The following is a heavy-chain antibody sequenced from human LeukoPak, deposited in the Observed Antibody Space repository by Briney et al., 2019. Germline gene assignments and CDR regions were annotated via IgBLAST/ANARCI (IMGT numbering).Heavy chain of an antibody. D-gene: IGHD5-12*01. CDR1: GGSISDYY. CDR3: ARMGGYSGYATH. Sequence: SETLSLTCTVSGGSISDYYWSWIRQPPGKGLEWIGYISYTGSTTYNPSLKSRVTISVDTSKNEFSLKLSSVTAADTAVYYCARMGGYSGYATHWGQGTLVTVSS. V-gene: IGHV4-59*08. J-gene: IGHJ4*02. CDR2: ISYTGST.